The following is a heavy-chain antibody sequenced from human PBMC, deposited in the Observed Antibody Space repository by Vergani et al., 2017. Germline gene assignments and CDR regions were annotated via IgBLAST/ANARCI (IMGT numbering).Heavy chain of an antibody. CDR1: GFTFTAHG. D-gene: IGHD5-18*01. Sequence: EVQLLESGGGSAQPGKSLRLSCVASGFTFTAHGLNWVRQAPGKGLEWVSGISGQNFRTHYADSVKGRFTISRDDSKNTVYLQINSLRAEDTAFYYCARDTAMVHYFDYWGQGTLVTVSS. CDR3: ARDTAMVHYFDY. V-gene: IGHV3-23*01. CDR2: ISGQNFRT. J-gene: IGHJ4*02.